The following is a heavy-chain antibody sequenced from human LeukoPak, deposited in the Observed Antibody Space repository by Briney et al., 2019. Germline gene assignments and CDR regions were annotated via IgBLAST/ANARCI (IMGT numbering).Heavy chain of an antibody. CDR2: INPNSGNT. CDR1: GYTFISHD. J-gene: IGHJ5*02. V-gene: IGHV1-8*03. CDR3: VRAGRFDSGHAWFDP. D-gene: IGHD5-12*01. Sequence: GASVKVSCKASGYTFISHDINWVRQATGQGLEWMGWINPNSGNTGYAQKFQGRVTFTRNTSISKAYMELSSMRSEDTAVYYCVRAGRFDSGHAWFDPWGQGTLVTVS.